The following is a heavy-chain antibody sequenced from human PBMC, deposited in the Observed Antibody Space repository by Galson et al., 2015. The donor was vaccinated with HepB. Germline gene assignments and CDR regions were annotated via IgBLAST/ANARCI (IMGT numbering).Heavy chain of an antibody. D-gene: IGHD4-17*01. V-gene: IGHV4-39*01. CDR2: TYYSGNT. CDR1: GGAITSSNYC. J-gene: IGHJ4*02. CDR3: ARGNAWHYGDYDGWHPLDY. Sequence: TLSLTCGVSGGAITSSNYCWGWIRQSPGMGLEWIGSTYYSGNTYYNPSLRSRVSISIDTSNNQFSLTLTSVTAADTALYYCARGNAWHYGDYDGWHPLDYWGQGTQVTVSS.